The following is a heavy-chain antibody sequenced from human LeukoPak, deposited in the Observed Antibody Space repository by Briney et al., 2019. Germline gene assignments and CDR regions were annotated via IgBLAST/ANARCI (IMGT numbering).Heavy chain of an antibody. D-gene: IGHD1-7*01. CDR2: INHSGST. Sequence: SETLSLTCTVSSYSISRGYYWGWIRQPPGKGLEWIGEINHSGSTNYNPSLKSRVTISVDTSKNQFSLKLSSVTAADTAVYYCARERSFQFWNYVRQDYWGQGTLVTVSS. CDR1: SYSISRGYY. V-gene: IGHV4-38-2*02. J-gene: IGHJ4*02. CDR3: ARERSFQFWNYVRQDY.